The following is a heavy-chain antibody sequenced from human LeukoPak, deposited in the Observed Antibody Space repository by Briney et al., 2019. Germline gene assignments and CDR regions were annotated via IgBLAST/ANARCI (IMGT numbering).Heavy chain of an antibody. CDR2: INPSGGST. Sequence: ASVKVSCKASGYTLTSYYMHWVPQAPGQGLEWVGIINPSGGSTSYAHKFQGRVTMTRDTSTSTVYMELSSLRSEDTAVYYCARCPAGYSSCWCDYWGQGTLVTVSS. D-gene: IGHD6-13*01. CDR1: GYTLTSYY. V-gene: IGHV1-46*03. CDR3: ARCPAGYSSCWCDY. J-gene: IGHJ4*02.